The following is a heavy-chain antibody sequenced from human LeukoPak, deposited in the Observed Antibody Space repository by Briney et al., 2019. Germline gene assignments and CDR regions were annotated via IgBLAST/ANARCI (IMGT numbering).Heavy chain of an antibody. D-gene: IGHD3-10*01. J-gene: IGHJ5*02. V-gene: IGHV3-23*01. CDR1: VLTSSIVA. CDR3: ARSRGPGSHWFDP. CDR2: VSDTT. Sequence: TLCPSCALSVLTSSIVALSAGPETPRGGGEWVSTVSDTTYCAYSVKGRFTISRDDSKNTLYLQMDSLRAEDTAIYSCARSRGPGSHWFDPWGQGTLVTVSS.